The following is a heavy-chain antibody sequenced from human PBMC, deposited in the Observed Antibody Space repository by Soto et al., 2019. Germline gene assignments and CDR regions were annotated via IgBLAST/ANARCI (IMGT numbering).Heavy chain of an antibody. J-gene: IGHJ4*02. CDR2: VYYSGRT. Sequence: NPSETLSLTCTVSGGSVSSGSYYWSWVRQTPGKGLEWIGYVYYSGRTNYNPSLKSRVTISIDTSKNQFSLKLTSVTAADTAVYYCARDPEYGSYFDYWGQGTLVTVSS. V-gene: IGHV4-61*01. CDR3: ARDPEYGSYFDY. CDR1: GGSVSSGSYY. D-gene: IGHD3-10*01.